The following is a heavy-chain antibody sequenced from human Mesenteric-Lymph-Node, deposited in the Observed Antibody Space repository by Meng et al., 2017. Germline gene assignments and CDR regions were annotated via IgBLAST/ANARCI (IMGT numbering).Heavy chain of an antibody. CDR2: INHSGST. CDR3: ARRCGASAYNWFDP. V-gene: IGHV4-34*01. CDR1: GGSFSGYY. Sequence: QVQLQQWGAVWLNPAETRSPPCAVDGGSFSGYYWSWIRQPPGKGLEWIGEINHSGSTNYNPSLKSRVTISVDTSKNQFSLKLSSVTAADTAVYYCARRCGASAYNWFDPWGQGTLVTVSS. D-gene: IGHD2-15*01. J-gene: IGHJ5*02.